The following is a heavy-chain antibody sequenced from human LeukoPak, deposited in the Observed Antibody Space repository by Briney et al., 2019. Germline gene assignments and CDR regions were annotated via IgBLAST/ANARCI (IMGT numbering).Heavy chain of an antibody. Sequence: PGGSLRLSCAASGFAVSSNYMSWVRQAPGKGLEWVAVIYSGGSTNYVDSVKGRFTISRDNSKNTLYLLMNSLRAEDTAVYYCAIRKSGNAIVYWGQGTLVTVSS. V-gene: IGHV3-66*01. D-gene: IGHD5-12*01. J-gene: IGHJ4*02. CDR2: IYSGGST. CDR3: AIRKSGNAIVY. CDR1: GFAVSSNY.